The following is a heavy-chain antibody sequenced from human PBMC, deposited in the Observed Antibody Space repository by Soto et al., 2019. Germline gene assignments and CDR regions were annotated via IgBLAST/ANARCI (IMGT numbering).Heavy chain of an antibody. J-gene: IGHJ6*03. CDR1: GGSISSYY. CDR2: IYYSGST. CDR3: ARLVIHYYYMDV. D-gene: IGHD3-22*01. V-gene: IGHV4-59*08. Sequence: SETLSLTCTVSGGSISSYYWSWIRQPPGKGLEWIGYIYYSGSTNYNPSLKSRVTISVDTSKNQFSLKLSSVTAADTAVYYCARLVIHYYYMDVWGKGTTVTVSS.